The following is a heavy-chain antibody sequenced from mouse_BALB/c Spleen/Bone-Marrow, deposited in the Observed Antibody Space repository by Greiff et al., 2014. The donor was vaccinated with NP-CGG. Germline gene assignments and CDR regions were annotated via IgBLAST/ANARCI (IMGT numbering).Heavy chain of an antibody. CDR3: VKTGFAY. Sequence: EVQLQQSXPELVKPGASVKISCKASGYTFTDYNMHWVKQSHGKSLEWIGYIYPYNGGTGYNQKFKSKATLTVDNSSSTAYMELRSLTSEDSAGYYCVKTGFAYWGQGTLVTVSA. J-gene: IGHJ3*01. CDR1: GYTFTDYN. CDR2: IYPYNGGT. V-gene: IGHV1S29*02.